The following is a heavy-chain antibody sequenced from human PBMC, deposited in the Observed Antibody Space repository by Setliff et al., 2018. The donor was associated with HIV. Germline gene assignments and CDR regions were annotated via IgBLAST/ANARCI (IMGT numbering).Heavy chain of an antibody. CDR1: GYNFTTYW. CDR2: IDPSDSYT. CDR3: ARKSAEATNWFDP. Sequence: GESLKISCKGSGYNFTTYWISWVRQMPGKGLEWIGRIDPSDSYTNYSPSFQGHVTVSADKSISTAYLQWSNLKASDSAIYYCARKSAEATNWFDPWGQGTLVTVSS. J-gene: IGHJ5*02. D-gene: IGHD6-19*01. V-gene: IGHV5-10-1*01.